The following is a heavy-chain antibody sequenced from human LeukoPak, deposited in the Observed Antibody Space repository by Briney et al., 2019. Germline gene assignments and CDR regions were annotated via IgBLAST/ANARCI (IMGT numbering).Heavy chain of an antibody. CDR2: IIPIFGTT. J-gene: IGHJ4*02. CDR1: GGTFSSYT. D-gene: IGHD5-18*01. CDR3: ARGDSYGYQYRFDY. Sequence: SVKVSRKASGGTFSSYTISWVRQAPGQGLEWMGGIIPIFGTTNYAQKFQGRVTITADESTSTAYMELSSLRSEDTAVYYCARGDSYGYQYRFDYWGQGTLVTVSS. V-gene: IGHV1-69*01.